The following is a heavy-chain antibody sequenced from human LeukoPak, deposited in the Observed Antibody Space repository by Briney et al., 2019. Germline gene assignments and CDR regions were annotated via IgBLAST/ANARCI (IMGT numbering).Heavy chain of an antibody. CDR2: IYYSGST. V-gene: IGHV4-59*12. J-gene: IGHJ4*02. D-gene: IGHD5-18*01. Sequence: SETLSLTCTVSGGSISSYYWSWIRQPPGKGLEWIGYIYYSGSTYYNPSFKSRVTISVDTSKNQFSLKLSSVTAADTAVYYCARKWIQLWCFDYWGQGTLVTVSS. CDR3: ARKWIQLWCFDY. CDR1: GGSISSYY.